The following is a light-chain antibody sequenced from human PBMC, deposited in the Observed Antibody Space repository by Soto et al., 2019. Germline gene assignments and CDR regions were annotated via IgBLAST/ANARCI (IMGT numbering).Light chain of an antibody. CDR1: QSVSSY. V-gene: IGKV3-11*01. Sequence: EIVLTQSPGTLSLSPGERATLSCRSSQSVSSYLAWYQQKPGQAPRLLIYDVSNRATGIPARFSGSGSGTDFTLTISSLEPEDFAVYYCQQRSNWPPTFGQGTRLEIK. CDR3: QQRSNWPPT. J-gene: IGKJ5*01. CDR2: DVS.